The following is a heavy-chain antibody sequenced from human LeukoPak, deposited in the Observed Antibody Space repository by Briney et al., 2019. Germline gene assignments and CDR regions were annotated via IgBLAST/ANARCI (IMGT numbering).Heavy chain of an antibody. D-gene: IGHD3-10*01. Sequence: SVKVSCKASGGTFSSYAISWVRQAPGQGLEWMGGIIPIFGTANYAQKFQGRVTITADESTSTAYMELSSLRSEDTAVYYCARDPNLDYYGSGLSPKSYYGMDVWGQGTTVTVSS. CDR3: ARDPNLDYYGSGLSPKSYYGMDV. V-gene: IGHV1-69*01. CDR2: IIPIFGTA. CDR1: GGTFSSYA. J-gene: IGHJ6*02.